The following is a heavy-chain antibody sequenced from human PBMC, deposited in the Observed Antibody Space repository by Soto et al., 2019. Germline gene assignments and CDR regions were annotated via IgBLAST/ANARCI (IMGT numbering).Heavy chain of an antibody. V-gene: IGHV4-38-2*01. CDR3: ARTVDTTTDYYYYGMDV. CDR2: IYHSGTT. D-gene: IGHD5-18*01. CDR1: GYSIRSGYF. J-gene: IGHJ6*02. Sequence: SSETLSLTCAVSGYSIRSGYFWGWIRQPPGRGLEWVASIYHSGTTYYNPSLKSRVTISVDTSKNQFSLKLTPVSAADTAVYYCARTVDTTTDYYYYGMDVWGQGTTVTVSS.